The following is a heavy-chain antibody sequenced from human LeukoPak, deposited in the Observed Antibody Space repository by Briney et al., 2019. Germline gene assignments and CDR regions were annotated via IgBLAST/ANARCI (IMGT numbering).Heavy chain of an antibody. CDR1: GFTFSSYG. D-gene: IGHD3-3*01. CDR3: AKDQAPYYDFWSGSTF. Sequence: GGSLRLSCAASGFTFSSYGMHWVRQAPGKGLEWVAFIRYDGSNKYYADSVKGRFTISRDNSKITLYLQMNSLRAEDTAVYYCAKDQAPYYDFWSGSTFWGQGTLVTVSS. V-gene: IGHV3-30*02. CDR2: IRYDGSNK. J-gene: IGHJ4*02.